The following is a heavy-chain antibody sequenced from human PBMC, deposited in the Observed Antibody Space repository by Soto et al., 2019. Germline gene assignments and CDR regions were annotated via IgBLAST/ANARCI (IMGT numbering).Heavy chain of an antibody. Sequence: GAPVRVSCKASGYTFTGYYMHWVRQAPGQGLEWMGWINPNSGGTNYAQKFQGWVTMTRDTSISTAYMELSRLRSDDTAVYYCARGDTLANWFDPWGEGTLVTVSS. J-gene: IGHJ5*02. CDR2: INPNSGGT. CDR1: GYTFTGYY. D-gene: IGHD5-18*01. V-gene: IGHV1-2*04. CDR3: ARGDTLANWFDP.